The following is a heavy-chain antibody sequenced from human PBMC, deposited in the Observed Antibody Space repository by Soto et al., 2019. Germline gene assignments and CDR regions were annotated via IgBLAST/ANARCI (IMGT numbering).Heavy chain of an antibody. V-gene: IGHV3-23*01. Sequence: GGSLRLSCAASGFTFSSYAMSWVRQAPGKGLEWVSAISGSGGSTYYADSVKGRFTISRDNSKNTLYLQMNSLRAEDTAVYYCAKSKDIAMFRSDYYFDYWGQGTLVTVSS. CDR2: ISGSGGST. J-gene: IGHJ4*02. CDR1: GFTFSSYA. CDR3: AKSKDIAMFRSDYYFDY. D-gene: IGHD2-15*01.